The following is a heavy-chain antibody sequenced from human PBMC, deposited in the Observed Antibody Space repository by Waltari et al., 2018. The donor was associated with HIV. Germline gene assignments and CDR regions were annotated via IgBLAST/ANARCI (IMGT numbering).Heavy chain of an antibody. CDR1: GFPFSSYS. J-gene: IGHJ4*02. CDR2: ISSSSSYI. D-gene: IGHD2-15*01. CDR3: AVVGSYEGIYFDY. V-gene: IGHV3-21*01. Sequence: EVQLVESGGGLVKPGGSVRRSCAASGFPFSSYSMNWFRQAPGKGLEWVSSISSSSSYIYYADSVKGRFTISRDNAKNSRYLQMNSLRAEDTAVYYCAVVGSYEGIYFDYWGQGTLVTVSS.